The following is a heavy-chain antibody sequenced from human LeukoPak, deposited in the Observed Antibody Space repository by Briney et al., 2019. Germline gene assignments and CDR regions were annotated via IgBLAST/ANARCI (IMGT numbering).Heavy chain of an antibody. J-gene: IGHJ4*02. Sequence: SETLSLTCTVSGGSFSSYYWSWIRQPPGKGLEWIGSIYYSGSTDYNPSLKSRVTISVDTSKNQFSLKLSSVTAADTAVYYCARGLYHYDSSVGYWGQGTLVTVSS. CDR3: ARGLYHYDSSVGY. CDR1: GGSFSSYY. CDR2: IYYSGST. V-gene: IGHV4-59*01. D-gene: IGHD3-22*01.